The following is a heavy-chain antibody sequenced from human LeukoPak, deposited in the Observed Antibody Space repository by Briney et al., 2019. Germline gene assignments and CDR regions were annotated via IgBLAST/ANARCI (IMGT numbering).Heavy chain of an antibody. CDR2: ISSSSSYI. CDR1: GFTFSSYS. CDR3: TRAYDGSGYYYGTGY. V-gene: IGHV3-21*04. J-gene: IGHJ4*02. Sequence: GGSLRLSCAASGFTFSSYSMNWVRQAPGKGLEWVSSISSSSSYIYYADSVKGRFTISRDNSKNTLYLQMNSLRAEDTAVYYCTRAYDGSGYYYGTGYWGQGTLVTVSS. D-gene: IGHD3-22*01.